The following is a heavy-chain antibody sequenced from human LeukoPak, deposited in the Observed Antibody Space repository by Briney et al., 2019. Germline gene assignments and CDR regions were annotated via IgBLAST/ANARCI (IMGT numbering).Heavy chain of an antibody. CDR3: AKDLRLRLASPTSVHY. CDR2: ISGSGGST. CDR1: GFTLSSYD. J-gene: IGHJ4*02. D-gene: IGHD4-17*01. V-gene: IGHV3-23*01. Sequence: GGSLRLSCGASGFTLSSYDMSWVRQAPGKGLEWVSGISGSGGSTYYADSVKGRFTISRDNSKNTLYLQMNSLRAEDTAVYYCAKDLRLRLASPTSVHYWGQGTLVTVSS.